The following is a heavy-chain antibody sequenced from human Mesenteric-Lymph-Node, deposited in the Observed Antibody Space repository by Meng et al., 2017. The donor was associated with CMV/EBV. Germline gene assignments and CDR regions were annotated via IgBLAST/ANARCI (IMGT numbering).Heavy chain of an antibody. V-gene: IGHV3-53*01. J-gene: IGHJ4*02. Sequence: GESLKISCAASGFTVSSNYMSWVRQAPGKGLEWVSVIYSGGSTYYADSVKGRFTISRDNSKNTLYLQMNSLRAEDTAVYYCARVLALGYCSSTSCHYYFDYWGQGTLVTVSS. CDR2: IYSGGST. CDR3: ARVLALGYCSSTSCHYYFDY. CDR1: GFTVSSNY. D-gene: IGHD2-2*01.